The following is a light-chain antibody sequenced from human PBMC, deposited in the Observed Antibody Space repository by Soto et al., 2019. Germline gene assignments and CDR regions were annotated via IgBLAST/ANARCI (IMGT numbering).Light chain of an antibody. J-gene: IGLJ1*01. CDR1: SSDFGGYNY. CDR2: EVS. Sequence: QSVLTQPASVSGSPGQSITISCTGTSSDFGGYNYVSWYQQHPGKAPKLMIYEVSNRPSGVSNRFSGSKSGNTASLTISGLQAEDEADYYCSSYTSSSTHNYVFGTGTKV. CDR3: SSYTSSSTHNYV. V-gene: IGLV2-14*01.